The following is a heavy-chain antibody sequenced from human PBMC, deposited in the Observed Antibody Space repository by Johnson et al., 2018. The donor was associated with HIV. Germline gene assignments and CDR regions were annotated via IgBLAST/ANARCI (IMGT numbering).Heavy chain of an antibody. D-gene: IGHD3-22*01. Sequence: VQLVESWGGLVQPGRSLRLSCAASGFTFDDYAMHWVRQAPGKGLEWVSGISWNSGSIGYADSVKGRFTISRDNAKNSLYLQMNSLRAEDTALYYCARDSETSITMIVVVITGAFDIWGQGTMVTVSS. CDR3: ARDSETSITMIVVVITGAFDI. J-gene: IGHJ3*02. CDR2: ISWNSGSI. V-gene: IGHV3-9*01. CDR1: GFTFDDYA.